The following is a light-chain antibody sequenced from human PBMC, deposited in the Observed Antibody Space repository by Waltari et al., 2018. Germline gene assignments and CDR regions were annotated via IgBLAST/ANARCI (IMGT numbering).Light chain of an antibody. CDR2: GNN. CDR1: SSNIGSNS. Sequence: QSVLTQPPSASGTPGQRVIISCSGSSSNIGSNSVNWYQQLPGTAPKVVIHGNNQRPSGVPDRFSGSKYGSSVSLAISGLQSEDEADYYCSSWDVSLNGWVFGGGTKLTVL. CDR3: SSWDVSLNGWV. J-gene: IGLJ3*02. V-gene: IGLV1-44*01.